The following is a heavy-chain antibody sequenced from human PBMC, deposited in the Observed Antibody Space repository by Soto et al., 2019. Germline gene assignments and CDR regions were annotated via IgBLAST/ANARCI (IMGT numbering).Heavy chain of an antibody. CDR1: GYTFTSYY. J-gene: IGHJ6*02. D-gene: IGHD2-21*02. V-gene: IGHV1-46*01. CDR3: ARDLPYCGGDCLGSDYYYYYGMDV. CDR2: INPSGGST. Sequence: ASVKVSCKASGYTFTSYYMHWVRQAPGQGLEWMGIINPSGGSTSYAQKFQGRVTMTRDTSTSTVYMELSSLRSEDTAVYYCARDLPYCGGDCLGSDYYYYYGMDVWGQGTTVTFSS.